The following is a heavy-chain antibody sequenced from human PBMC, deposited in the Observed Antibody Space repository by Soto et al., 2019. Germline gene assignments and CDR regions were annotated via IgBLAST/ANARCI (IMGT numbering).Heavy chain of an antibody. Sequence: GGSLRLSCAACGVTFCSYAMSWVRQDPGKGLEWVSSINVGVGNTHYADSVRGRFTISRDNSKNTVYLQMNSLRAEDTAIYYCAKNYYFDSWGQGALVTVSS. J-gene: IGHJ4*02. CDR3: AKNYYFDS. D-gene: IGHD3-10*01. CDR1: GVTFCSYA. CDR2: INVGVGNT. V-gene: IGHV3-23*01.